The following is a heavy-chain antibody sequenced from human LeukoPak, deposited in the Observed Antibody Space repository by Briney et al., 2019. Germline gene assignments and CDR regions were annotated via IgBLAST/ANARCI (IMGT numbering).Heavy chain of an antibody. J-gene: IGHJ3*02. CDR1: GGSFSGYY. V-gene: IGHV4-34*01. Sequence: SETLSLTCAVYGGSFSGYYWSWIRQPPGKGLEWIGEIYHSGSTNYNPSLKSRVTISVDTSKNQFSLKLSSVTAADTAVYYWARSHWEPADDAFDIWGQGTMVTVSS. D-gene: IGHD1-14*01. CDR2: IYHSGST. CDR3: ARSHWEPADDAFDI.